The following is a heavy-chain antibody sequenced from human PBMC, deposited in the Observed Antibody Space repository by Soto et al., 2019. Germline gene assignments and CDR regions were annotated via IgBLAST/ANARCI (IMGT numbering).Heavy chain of an antibody. CDR2: INPNSGGT. CDR3: ARGFSGRTFDI. D-gene: IGHD6-19*01. J-gene: IGHJ3*02. Sequence: QVQLVQSGAEVREPGASVKVSCKASGYTFTAYYIHWVRQAPGQGLEWMGWINPNSGGTNYEQKFQGWVTMTRDTSISTAYMDLSRMRSDDTAVYYCARGFSGRTFDIWGQGTMVTVSS. V-gene: IGHV1-2*04. CDR1: GYTFTAYY.